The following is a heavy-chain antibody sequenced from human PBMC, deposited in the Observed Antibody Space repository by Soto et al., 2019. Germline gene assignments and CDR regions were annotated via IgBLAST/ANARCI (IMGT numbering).Heavy chain of an antibody. V-gene: IGHV4-59*01. J-gene: IGHJ5*02. CDR3: ARYYYGSSGYYYGWFDP. Sequence: SETLSLTCTVSGDSISTYYWSWIRQPPGKGLEWIAYIYYTGNTYYNPSLKSRVTISMDTSKNQFSLKLSSVTAADTAVYYCARYYYGSSGYYYGWFDPWGQGTPVTVSS. CDR2: IYYTGNT. CDR1: GDSISTYY. D-gene: IGHD3-22*01.